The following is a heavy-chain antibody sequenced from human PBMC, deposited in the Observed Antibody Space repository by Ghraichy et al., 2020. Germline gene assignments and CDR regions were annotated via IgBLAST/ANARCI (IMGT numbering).Heavy chain of an antibody. Sequence: GESLNISCAASGFMFSDYWMSWVRQAPGKGLEWVANIRQDGSSKYYVGSVKGRFTISRDNGQNSLFLEMNSLRPEDTAVYYCARQTGEQWLVGYWGQGTLVTVST. J-gene: IGHJ4*02. CDR2: IRQDGSSK. D-gene: IGHD6-19*01. CDR1: GFMFSDYW. V-gene: IGHV3-7*02. CDR3: ARQTGEQWLVGY.